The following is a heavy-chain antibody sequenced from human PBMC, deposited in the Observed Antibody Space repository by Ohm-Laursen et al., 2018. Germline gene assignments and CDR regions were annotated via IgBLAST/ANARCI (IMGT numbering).Heavy chain of an antibody. D-gene: IGHD4/OR15-4a*01. J-gene: IGHJ6*02. V-gene: IGHV3-30*18. CDR1: GFTFSSYG. CDR3: AKDIRTMAGRDV. Sequence: SSLRLSCAAFGFTFSSYGMHWVRQAPGKGLEWMAGISRDGSNTYYGHSVEGRFTISRDNSMNTLYLQMNSLRPEDTAVYYCAKDIRTMAGRDVWGQGTTVTVSS. CDR2: ISRDGSNT.